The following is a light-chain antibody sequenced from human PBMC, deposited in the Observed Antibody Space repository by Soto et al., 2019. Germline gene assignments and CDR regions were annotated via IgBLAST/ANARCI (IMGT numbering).Light chain of an antibody. CDR3: QTWGTGNVV. CDR2: LNSDGSH. Sequence: QSVLPQSPSASASLGASVKLTCTLSSGHSSYAIAWHQQQPEKGPRYLMKLNSDGSHSKGDGIPDRFSGSSSGAERYLTISSLQSEDEADYYCQTWGTGNVVFGGGTQLTVL. J-gene: IGLJ2*01. CDR1: SGHSSYA. V-gene: IGLV4-69*01.